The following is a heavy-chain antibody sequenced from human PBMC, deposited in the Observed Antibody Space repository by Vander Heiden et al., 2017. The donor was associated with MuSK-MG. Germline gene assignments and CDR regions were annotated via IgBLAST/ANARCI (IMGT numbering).Heavy chain of an antibody. D-gene: IGHD3-16*02. Sequence: QVQLVQSGAEVKKPGASVKVSCKVSGYTLTDLSMHWVRQAPGKGLEWMGGFDPEDGETIYAQKFQGRVTMTEDTSTDTAYMELSSLRSEDTAVYYCATGPIYDYVWGSYRYSIDYWCQGTLVTVAS. V-gene: IGHV1-24*01. J-gene: IGHJ4*02. CDR2: FDPEDGET. CDR3: ATGPIYDYVWGSYRYSIDY. CDR1: GYTLTDLS.